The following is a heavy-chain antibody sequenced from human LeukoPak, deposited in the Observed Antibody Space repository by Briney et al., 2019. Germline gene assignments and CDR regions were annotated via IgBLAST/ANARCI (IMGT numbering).Heavy chain of an antibody. CDR1: GFTFSSCG. D-gene: IGHD2-15*01. CDR3: AKKDDLDY. CDR2: ISYDGSNK. J-gene: IGHJ4*02. Sequence: GGSLRLSCAAAGFTFSSCGMHWVRQAPGKGLEWVAVISYDGSNKYYADSVKGRFTISRDNSKNTLYLQMNSLRAEDTAVYYCAKKDDLDYWGQGTLVTVSS. V-gene: IGHV3-30*18.